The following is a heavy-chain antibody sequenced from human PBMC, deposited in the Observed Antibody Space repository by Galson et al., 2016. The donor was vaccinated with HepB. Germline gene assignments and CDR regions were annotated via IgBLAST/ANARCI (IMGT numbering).Heavy chain of an antibody. D-gene: IGHD2-15*01. CDR1: GFSLSSYT. CDR2: SSPSSIYI. Sequence: SLRLSCAVSGFSLSSYTMNWVRQAPGKGLEWVSSSSPSSIYIHYADSLRGRIAISRDNAKNSLYLQMHSLRVEDTAVYYCARGDRSDYSGHSPLDYWGQGTVVTVSS. V-gene: IGHV3-21*06. J-gene: IGHJ4*02. CDR3: ARGDRSDYSGHSPLDY.